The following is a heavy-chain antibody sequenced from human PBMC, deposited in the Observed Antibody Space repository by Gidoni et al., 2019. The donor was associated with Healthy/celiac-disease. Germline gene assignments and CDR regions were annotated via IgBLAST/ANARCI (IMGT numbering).Heavy chain of an antibody. J-gene: IGHJ4*02. CDR2: ISGSGGST. CDR3: AKTPYGSGSYLIFDY. CDR1: GFTFSSYA. Sequence: EVQLLESGGGLVQPGGSLRLSCAASGFTFSSYAMSWVHQAPGKGLEWVSAISGSGGSTYYADSVKGRFTISRDNSKNTLYLQMNSLRAEDTAVYYCAKTPYGSGSYLIFDYWGQGTLVTVSS. D-gene: IGHD3-10*01. V-gene: IGHV3-23*01.